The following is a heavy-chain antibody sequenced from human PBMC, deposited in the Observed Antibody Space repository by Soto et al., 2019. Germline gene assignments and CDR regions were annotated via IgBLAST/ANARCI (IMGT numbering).Heavy chain of an antibody. V-gene: IGHV4-39*01. J-gene: IGHJ4*02. CDR1: GGSISSSSYY. CDR3: ARRRDEYDSSGYSYFDY. Sequence: SETLSLTCTVSGGSISSSSYYWGWIRQPPGKGLEWIGSIYYSGSTYYNPSLKSRVTISVDTSKNQFSLKLSSVTAADTAVYYCARRRDEYDSSGYSYFDYWGQENLVTVSS. CDR2: IYYSGST. D-gene: IGHD3-22*01.